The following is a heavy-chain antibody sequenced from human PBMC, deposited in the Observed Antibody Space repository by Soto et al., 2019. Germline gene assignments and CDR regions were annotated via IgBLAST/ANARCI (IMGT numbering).Heavy chain of an antibody. CDR3: ARGPLYPTYYYPMGV. Sequence: PGGSLRLSCGASGFIFSSYTINWVRQAPGKGLEWLASISTSGTIIYYADSVKGRFIISRDNAKNSVHLQMDSLGDEDTAVYYCARGPLYPTYYYPMGVWGQGTAVTVSS. V-gene: IGHV3-48*02. CDR2: ISTSGTII. J-gene: IGHJ6*02. CDR1: GFIFSSYT. D-gene: IGHD3-10*01.